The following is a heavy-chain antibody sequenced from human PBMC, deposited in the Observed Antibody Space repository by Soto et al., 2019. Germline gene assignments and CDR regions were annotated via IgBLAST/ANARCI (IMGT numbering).Heavy chain of an antibody. J-gene: IGHJ6*03. Sequence: EVQLVESGGGLVQPGWSLRLSCAASGFTFDDYAMHWVRQAPGKGLEWVSGISWDSGETGYADSVKGRFAISRDNAKNSLYLXMNSLRGXDXAXYYXXXXGCSRPTCYLYDYMDVWGKGTTVTVSS. CDR1: GFTFDDYA. V-gene: IGHV3-9*01. CDR3: XXXGCSRPTCYLYDYMDV. D-gene: IGHD2-2*01. CDR2: ISWDSGET.